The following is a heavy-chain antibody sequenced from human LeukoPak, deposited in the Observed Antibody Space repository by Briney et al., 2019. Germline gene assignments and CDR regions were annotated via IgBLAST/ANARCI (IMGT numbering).Heavy chain of an antibody. V-gene: IGHV3-21*01. CDR1: GFTFSSYS. CDR2: ISSSSSYI. J-gene: IGHJ3*02. CDR3: ARDVLDAFDI. Sequence: GGSLRLSCAASGFTFSSYSMNWVRQAPGKGLEWVSSISSSSSYIYYADSVKGRFTISRDNAKNSLYLQMNSLRAEDTVVYYCARDVLDAFDIWGQGTMVTVSS.